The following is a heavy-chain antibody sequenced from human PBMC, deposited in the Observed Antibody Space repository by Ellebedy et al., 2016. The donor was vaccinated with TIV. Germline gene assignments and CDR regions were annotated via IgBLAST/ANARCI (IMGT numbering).Heavy chain of an antibody. J-gene: IGHJ6*01. CDR3: ARPTVPATICGACGMDV. V-gene: IGHV3-53*01. D-gene: IGHD2-2*01. CDR2: IYGGGTI. Sequence: PGGSLSLSCAASGFTVSSNFMTWVRQAPGKGLEWVSVIYGGGTIRYADSVKGRFTISRDNSKNTVDLQMNSLRAEDTAVYYCARPTVPATICGACGMDVWGQGTTVIVSS. CDR1: GFTVSSNF.